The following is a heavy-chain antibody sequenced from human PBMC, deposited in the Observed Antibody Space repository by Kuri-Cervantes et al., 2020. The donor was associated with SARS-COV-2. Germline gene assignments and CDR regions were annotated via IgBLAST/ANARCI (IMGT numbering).Heavy chain of an antibody. CDR1: GFTFSSYA. CDR3: ARDRSGTYCIDY. Sequence: ESLKISCAASGFTFSSYAMSWVRQAPGKGLEWVSAISGSGGSTYYADSVKGRFTISRDNSKNTVYLQMNSLRAEDTAVFHCARDRSGTYCIDYWGQGTLVTVSS. D-gene: IGHD1-26*01. V-gene: IGHV3-23*01. J-gene: IGHJ4*02. CDR2: ISGSGGST.